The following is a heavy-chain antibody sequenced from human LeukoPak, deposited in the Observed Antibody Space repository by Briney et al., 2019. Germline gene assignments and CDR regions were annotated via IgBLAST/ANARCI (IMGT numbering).Heavy chain of an antibody. CDR2: INPSGGST. CDR1: GYTFTSYY. CDR3: ALTAADNSFDP. D-gene: IGHD6-13*01. Sequence: ASVKVSCKASGYTFTSYYMHWVRQAPGQGLEWMGIINPSGGSTSYAQNFQGRVTMTRDMSTSTVYIELSSLRSEDTAVYYCALTAADNSFDPWGQRTLVTVSS. J-gene: IGHJ5*02. V-gene: IGHV1-46*01.